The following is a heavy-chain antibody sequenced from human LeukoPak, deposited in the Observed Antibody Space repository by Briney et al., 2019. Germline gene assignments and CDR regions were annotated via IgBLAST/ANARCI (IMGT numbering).Heavy chain of an antibody. J-gene: IGHJ6*02. V-gene: IGHV3-9*01. CDR3: AKESRQQPGGYYGMDV. Sequence: PGRSLRLSCAASGFTFDDYAMHWVRQAPGKGLEWVSGISWNSGSIGYADSVKGRFTISRDNAKNTLYLQMNSLRAEDTAVYYCAKESRQQPGGYYGMDVWGQGTTVTVSS. D-gene: IGHD6-13*01. CDR2: ISWNSGSI. CDR1: GFTFDDYA.